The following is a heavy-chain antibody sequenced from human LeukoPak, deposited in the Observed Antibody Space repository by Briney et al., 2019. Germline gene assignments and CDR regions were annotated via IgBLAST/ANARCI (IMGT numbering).Heavy chain of an antibody. J-gene: IGHJ4*02. CDR3: ARALGMAVAGSAGY. D-gene: IGHD6-19*01. CDR1: GYTFSGYN. V-gene: IGHV1-2*02. CDR2: INPNTGGT. Sequence: GASVKVSGNASGYTFSGYNIHWVRQAPGQGLEWMGWINPNTGGTTFAQKFQGRVTMTRDTSISTAYMELSSLRSDDTAVYYCARALGMAVAGSAGYWGQGTLVTVSS.